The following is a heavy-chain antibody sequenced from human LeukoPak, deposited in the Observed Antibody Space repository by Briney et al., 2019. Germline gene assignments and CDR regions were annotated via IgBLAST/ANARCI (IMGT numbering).Heavy chain of an antibody. D-gene: IGHD3-16*01. CDR1: GFTFGIHY. CDR2: ISGNGGDI. Sequence: GGSLRLSCATSGFTFGIHYMSWVRQAPGRGPEWISYISGNGGDIAYADSVKGRFTISRDNAKSFLYLQMNSLRVEDTAVYHRVRQGGRAGGQWGQGTLIAVSS. J-gene: IGHJ4*02. V-gene: IGHV3/OR16-9*01. CDR3: VRQGGRAGGQ.